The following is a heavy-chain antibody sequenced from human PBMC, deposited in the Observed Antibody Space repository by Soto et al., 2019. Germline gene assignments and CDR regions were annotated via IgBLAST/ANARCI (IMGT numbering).Heavy chain of an antibody. D-gene: IGHD2-15*01. Sequence: GGALRLSCAASGFIVRSDYMNWVRQAPGKGLEWVSAIYSGGTTNYADSVKGRFTISRDNSKNTLFLQMNSLRAEDTAVYYCARSGYCSGGSCYAYFHYGMDVWGQGTTVPVSS. CDR2: IYSGGTT. CDR3: ARSGYCSGGSCYAYFHYGMDV. V-gene: IGHV3-53*01. J-gene: IGHJ6*02. CDR1: GFIVRSDY.